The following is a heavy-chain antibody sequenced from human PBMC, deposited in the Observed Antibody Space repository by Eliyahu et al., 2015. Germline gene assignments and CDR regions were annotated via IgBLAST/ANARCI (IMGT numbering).Heavy chain of an antibody. CDR2: IYYTGIT. V-gene: IGHV4-31*03. Sequence: QVQLQVSGPGLVEPSQTLSLTCTVSGGSINSGRYYWSWIRQQPGQGLEGIGYIYYTGITYYNPSLKSRGTISLDTSKNQFSLRLRSVTAADTAVYYCTRSKLGQNQLLLGANEFWGQGILVTVSS. D-gene: IGHD2-2*01. J-gene: IGHJ4*02. CDR1: GGSINSGRYY. CDR3: TRSKLGQNQLLLGANEF.